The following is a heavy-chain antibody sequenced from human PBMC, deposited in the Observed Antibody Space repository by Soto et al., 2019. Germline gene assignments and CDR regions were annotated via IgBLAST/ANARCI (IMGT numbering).Heavy chain of an antibody. V-gene: IGHV5-10-1*01. Sequence: GESLKISCKTSGYTFSAFWIHWVRQVPGKGLEWLGKIDPSDSYTNYSPSFEGHITISTDNSITTAYLQWSSLRASDTALYFCARAYKNWFDSWAQGTMVTVSS. D-gene: IGHD1-1*01. CDR2: IDPSDSYT. CDR1: GYTFSAFW. CDR3: ARAYKNWFDS. J-gene: IGHJ5*01.